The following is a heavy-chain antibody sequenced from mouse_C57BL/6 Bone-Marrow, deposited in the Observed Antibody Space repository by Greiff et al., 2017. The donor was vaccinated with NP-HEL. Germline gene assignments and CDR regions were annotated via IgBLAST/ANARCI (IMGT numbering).Heavy chain of an antibody. CDR1: GYSFTGYY. V-gene: IGHV1-42*01. CDR2: INPSTGGT. CDR3: ASGPYGSSLAWFAY. Sequence: VQLQQSGPELVKPGASVKISCKASGYSFTGYYMNWVKQSPEKSLEWIGEINPSTGGTTYNQKFKAKATLTVDKSSSTAYMQLKSLTSEDSAVYYCASGPYGSSLAWFAYWGQGTLVTVSA. J-gene: IGHJ3*01. D-gene: IGHD1-1*01.